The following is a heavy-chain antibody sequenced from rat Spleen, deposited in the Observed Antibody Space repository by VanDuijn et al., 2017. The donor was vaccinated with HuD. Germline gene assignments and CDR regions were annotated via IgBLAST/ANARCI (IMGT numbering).Heavy chain of an antibody. V-gene: IGHV2-30*01. Sequence: QVQLKESGPGLVQPSQTLSLTCTVSGFSLTSYNVHWVRQPTGKGLEWMGVMWSGGTSAYNSEFKSRLSISRDTSKNQVFLKMNSMKTEDTGVYYCARVMRELYFDYWGQGVMVTVSS. CDR1: GFSLTSYN. CDR2: MWSGGTS. J-gene: IGHJ2*01. CDR3: ARVMRELYFDY.